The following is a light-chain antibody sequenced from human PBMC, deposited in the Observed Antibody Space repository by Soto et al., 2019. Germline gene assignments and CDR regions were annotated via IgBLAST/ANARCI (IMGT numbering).Light chain of an antibody. J-gene: IGLJ2*01. Sequence: QSVLTQPASVSGSPGQSITISCTGTSSDVGDYDYVSWYQQHPGKAPKLIIYEVSERPSGVSHRFSGSKSGSTASLTISGLQAEDEADYYCCSYATPRLFGGGTKVTVL. CDR3: CSYATPRL. V-gene: IGLV2-14*01. CDR1: SSDVGDYDY. CDR2: EVS.